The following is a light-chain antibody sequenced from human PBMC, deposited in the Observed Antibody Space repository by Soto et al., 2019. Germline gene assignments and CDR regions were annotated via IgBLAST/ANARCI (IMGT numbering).Light chain of an antibody. CDR1: SSDVGGSDY. J-gene: IGLJ1*01. CDR3: CSSAPESTYV. Sequence: QSALTQPRSVSGSPGQSVTISCTGTSSDVGGSDYVSWFQHYPGKGPKLLIYDVTRRPSGVPDRFSGSKSGNTASLTISGLQADDEADYFCCSSAPESTYVFGNGTKVTV. CDR2: DVT. V-gene: IGLV2-11*01.